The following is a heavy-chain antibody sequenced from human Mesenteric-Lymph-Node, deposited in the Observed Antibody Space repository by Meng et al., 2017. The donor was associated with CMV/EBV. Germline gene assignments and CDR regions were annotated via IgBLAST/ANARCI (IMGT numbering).Heavy chain of an antibody. V-gene: IGHV3-23*01. J-gene: IGHJ4*02. CDR3: AKDNAHAGSFFDY. CDR2: ISGTGTST. Sequence: CAAFGFTFSTYAMSWVRQAPGKGLEWVSAISGTGTSTYYADSVTGRFTISRDNSKRKLFLQMNSLRAEDTAIYYCAKDNAHAGSFFDYWGQGILVTVSS. D-gene: IGHD2-8*01. CDR1: GFTFSTYA.